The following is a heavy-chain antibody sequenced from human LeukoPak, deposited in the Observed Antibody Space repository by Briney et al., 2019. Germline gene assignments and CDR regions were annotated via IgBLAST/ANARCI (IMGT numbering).Heavy chain of an antibody. CDR2: IKTKTDGGTT. J-gene: IGHJ4*02. Sequence: GGSLRLSCAASGFTFSSAWMSWVRQAPGKGLEWVGRIKTKTDGGTTDYAAPVKGRFTISRDDSKDTLYLQMNSLTTEDTAVYYCITRPNPVGCWGQGTLVTVSS. CDR3: ITRPNPVGC. D-gene: IGHD1-26*01. V-gene: IGHV3-15*01. CDR1: GFTFSSAW.